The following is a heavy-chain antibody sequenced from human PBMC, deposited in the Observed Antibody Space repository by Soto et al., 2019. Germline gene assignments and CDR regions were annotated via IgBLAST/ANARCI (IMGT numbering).Heavy chain of an antibody. V-gene: IGHV1-46*01. CDR1: GYTFTSYY. Sequence: QVQLVQSGAEVKKPGASVKVSCKASGYTFTSYYMHWERQDPGQGLEWMGIIKPGGGSTSFAQKFQCRVTMTRDTSRSTVYMALSIPICEDSAGYYGARDNSSWGGMDVWGQGTTVTVS. CDR2: IKPGGGST. D-gene: IGHD6-6*01. CDR3: ARDNSSWGGMDV. J-gene: IGHJ6*02.